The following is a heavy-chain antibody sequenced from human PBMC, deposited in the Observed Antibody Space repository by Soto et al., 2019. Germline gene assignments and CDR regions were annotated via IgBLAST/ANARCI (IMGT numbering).Heavy chain of an antibody. CDR3: ARDLWGYCGADCYPLDV. J-gene: IGHJ6*02. CDR2: MYNTGST. D-gene: IGHD2-21*02. V-gene: IGHV4-59*01. Sequence: SETLSLTCTVSGGSISSYYWSWIRQPPGKGLEWIGYMYNTGSTIYNPSLKSRVTISVDTSKNQFSLKLNSVTAADTAVYYCARDLWGYCGADCYPLDVWAQRTTVTGSS. CDR1: GGSISSYY.